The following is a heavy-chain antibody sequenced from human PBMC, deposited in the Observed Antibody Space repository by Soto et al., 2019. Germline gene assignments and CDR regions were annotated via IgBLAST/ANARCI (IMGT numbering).Heavy chain of an antibody. J-gene: IGHJ5*02. CDR2: INHRGTT. Sequence: QVQLQQWGAGLLKPSETLSLTCAVYGGSFRDYSWNWIRQSPGKGLQWIVEINHRGTTNYNQSLRSRVDMSVDKSKREFSLMLGAVTAVDTAVYYCVRGGGLRIGEMVWFDPWGQGTLVTVSS. D-gene: IGHD2-21*01. CDR3: VRGGGLRIGEMVWFDP. CDR1: GGSFRDYS. V-gene: IGHV4-34*01.